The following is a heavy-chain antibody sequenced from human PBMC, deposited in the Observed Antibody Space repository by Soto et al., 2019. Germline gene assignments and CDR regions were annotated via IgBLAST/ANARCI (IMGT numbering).Heavy chain of an antibody. CDR3: IRDTVAVPTGLDS. V-gene: IGHV3-23*01. D-gene: IGHD1-1*01. J-gene: IGHJ4*02. Sequence: EGPLRLSCAASGFNVGAFAVNWGRQAPGKGLEWVAGISVSDVFIYYAESVRGRFSISRDASENILYLQMNSLGGDDTALYYFIRDTVAVPTGLDSWGQGILVIVSS. CDR2: ISVSDVFI. CDR1: GFNVGAFA.